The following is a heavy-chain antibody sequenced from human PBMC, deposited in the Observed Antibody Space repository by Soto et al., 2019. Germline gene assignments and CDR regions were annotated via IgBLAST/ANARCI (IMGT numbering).Heavy chain of an antibody. CDR3: AKSNRDVDTAMVSTGEYFDY. V-gene: IGHV3-23*01. D-gene: IGHD5-18*01. CDR1: GITFSNHA. Sequence: GGSLRLSCAASGITFSNHALSWVRQAPGKGLEWVSGISGSGANTHYADSVKGRFTISRDNSKNTLYLQMNSLRAEDTAVYYCAKSNRDVDTAMVSTGEYFDYWGQGTLVTVSS. J-gene: IGHJ4*02. CDR2: ISGSGANT.